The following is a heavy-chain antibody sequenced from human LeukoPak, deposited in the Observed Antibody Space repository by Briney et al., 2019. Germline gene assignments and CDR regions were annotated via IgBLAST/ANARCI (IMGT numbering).Heavy chain of an antibody. CDR2: IRNDGSNK. Sequence: GGSLRLSCAASGFTFSNYGMHWVRQAPGKGLEWVAFIRNDGSNKYYADSVKGRFTISRDNSKNTVYLQTNSLRPEDTAVYYCAKVYSYYTMDVWGRGTTVTVSS. V-gene: IGHV3-30*02. CDR3: AKVYSYYTMDV. CDR1: GFTFSNYG. J-gene: IGHJ6*02.